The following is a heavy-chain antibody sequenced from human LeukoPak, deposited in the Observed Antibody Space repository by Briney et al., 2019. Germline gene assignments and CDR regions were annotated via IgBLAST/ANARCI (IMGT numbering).Heavy chain of an antibody. V-gene: IGHV3-30*18. CDR3: VKDLTSSWTLDY. J-gene: IGHJ4*01. D-gene: IGHD6-13*01. CDR1: GFTFSTCA. CDR2: ISYDGSKK. Sequence: PGGSLRLSCAVSGFTFSTCAMHWARQAPDKGLEWVAVISYDGSKKYYADSVKGRFTISRDNSKNTLYLQMDSLRAEDTAVYSCVKDLTSSWTLDYWGQGTLVTVSS.